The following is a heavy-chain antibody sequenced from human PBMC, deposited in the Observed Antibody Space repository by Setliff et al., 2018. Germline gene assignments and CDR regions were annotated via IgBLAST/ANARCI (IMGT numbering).Heavy chain of an antibody. D-gene: IGHD4-17*01. CDR1: GGSISGGNFY. Sequence: PSETLSLTCTVSGGSISGGNFYWSWIRQVPGKGLEWIGNIYNSGNTHYNPSLKSRVTISVDTSKNQLSLKLSSVTAADTAVYYCARSMGDYGDYIEDAFDIWGQGAMVTVSS. J-gene: IGHJ3*02. CDR3: ARSMGDYGDYIEDAFDI. CDR2: IYNSGNT. V-gene: IGHV4-31*03.